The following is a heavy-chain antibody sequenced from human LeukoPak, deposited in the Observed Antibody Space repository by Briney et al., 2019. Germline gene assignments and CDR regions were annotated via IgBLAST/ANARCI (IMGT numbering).Heavy chain of an antibody. Sequence: PSETLSLTCTVSGGSISSYYWSWIRQPPGKGLEWIGYIYYSGSTNYNPSLKSRVTISVDTSKNQFSLKLSSVTAADTAVYYCARSGSYYWVFDYWGQGTLVTVSS. D-gene: IGHD1-26*01. V-gene: IGHV4-59*01. CDR1: GGSISSYY. J-gene: IGHJ4*02. CDR2: IYYSGST. CDR3: ARSGSYYWVFDY.